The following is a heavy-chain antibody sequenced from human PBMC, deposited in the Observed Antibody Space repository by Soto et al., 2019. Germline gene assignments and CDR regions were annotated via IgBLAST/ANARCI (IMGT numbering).Heavy chain of an antibody. CDR2: INHSGST. V-gene: IGHV4-34*01. CDR1: GGSFSGYY. D-gene: IGHD3-10*01. Sequence: KPSETLSLTCSVYGGSFSGYYWSWIRQPPGKGLEWIGEINHSGSTNYNPSLKSRVTISVDTSKNQFSLKLSSVTAADTAVYYCARGFMDAMVRGVIGLLNWGQGTLVTVSS. CDR3: ARGFMDAMVRGVIGLLN. J-gene: IGHJ4*02.